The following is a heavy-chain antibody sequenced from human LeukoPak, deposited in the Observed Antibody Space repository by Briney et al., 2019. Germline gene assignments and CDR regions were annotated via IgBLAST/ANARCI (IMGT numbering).Heavy chain of an antibody. CDR3: ASGLKVGAYRWGAFDI. D-gene: IGHD1-26*01. Sequence: GGSLRLSCAASGFTFSSYNMNWVRQAPGKGLEWVSYISSSGSTIYYADSVKGRFIISRGNAKNSLYLQMNSLRAEDTAVYYCASGLKVGAYRWGAFDIWGQGTMVAVSS. J-gene: IGHJ3*02. V-gene: IGHV3-48*04. CDR1: GFTFSSYN. CDR2: ISSSGSTI.